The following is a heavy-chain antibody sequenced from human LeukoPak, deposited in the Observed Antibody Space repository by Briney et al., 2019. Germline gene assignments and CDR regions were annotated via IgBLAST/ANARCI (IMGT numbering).Heavy chain of an antibody. CDR1: GFTFSSYA. J-gene: IGHJ4*02. CDR2: ISYDGSNK. D-gene: IGHD6-6*01. Sequence: PGGSLRLSCAASGFTFSSYAMHWVRQAPGKGLEWVAVISYDGSNKYYADSVKGRFTISRDNSKNTLYLQMNSLRAEDTAVYYCARYSSSSGILDYWGQGTLDTVSS. CDR3: ARYSSSSGILDY. V-gene: IGHV3-30-3*01.